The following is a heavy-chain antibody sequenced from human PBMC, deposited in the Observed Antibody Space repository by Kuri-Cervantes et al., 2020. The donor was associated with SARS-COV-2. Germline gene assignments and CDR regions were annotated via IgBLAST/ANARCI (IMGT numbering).Heavy chain of an antibody. J-gene: IGHJ4*02. CDR3: ARTYSSSSLFYDY. CDR1: GGSISSSNW. D-gene: IGHD6-6*01. CDR2: IYHSGST. Sequence: SETLSLTCAVSGGSISSSNWWSWVRQPPGKGLEWIGEIYHSGSTNYDPSLKSRVTISVDKSKNQFSLKLSPVTAADTDVYYCARTYSSSSLFYDYWGQGTLVTVSS. V-gene: IGHV4-4*02.